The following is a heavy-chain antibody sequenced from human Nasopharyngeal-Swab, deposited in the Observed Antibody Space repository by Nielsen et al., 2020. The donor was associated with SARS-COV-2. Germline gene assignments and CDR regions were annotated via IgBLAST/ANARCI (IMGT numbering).Heavy chain of an antibody. CDR1: GFTFSSYA. D-gene: IGHD6-19*01. V-gene: IGHV3-30-3*01. CDR3: AREIGSSGYNDAFDI. Sequence: GESLKISCAASGFTFSSYAMHWVRQAPGKGLEWVAVISYDGSNKYYADSVKGRFTISRDNAKNSLYLQMSSLRAEDTAVYYCAREIGSSGYNDAFDIWGQGTMVTVSS. CDR2: ISYDGSNK. J-gene: IGHJ3*02.